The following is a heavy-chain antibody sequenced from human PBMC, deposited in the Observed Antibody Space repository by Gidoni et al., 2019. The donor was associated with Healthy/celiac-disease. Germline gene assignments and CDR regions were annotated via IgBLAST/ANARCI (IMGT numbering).Heavy chain of an antibody. CDR2: ISWNSGSI. V-gene: IGHV3-9*01. CDR1: GFAFDDYA. D-gene: IGHD6-13*01. J-gene: IGHJ4*02. Sequence: EVQLVESGGGLVQPGRSLRLSCPASGFAFDDYAMHWVRQAPGKGLEWVSGISWNSGSIGYADSVKGRFTISRDNAKNSLYLQMNSLRAEDTALYYCAKGRSIAAALDYWGQGTLVTVSS. CDR3: AKGRSIAAALDY.